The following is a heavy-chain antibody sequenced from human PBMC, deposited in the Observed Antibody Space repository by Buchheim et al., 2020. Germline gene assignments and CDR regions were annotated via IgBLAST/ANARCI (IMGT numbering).Heavy chain of an antibody. CDR1: GFIFSNFG. CDR2: ISYDGSVD. D-gene: IGHD2/OR15-2a*01. V-gene: IGHV3-30*18. J-gene: IGHJ4*02. CDR3: TKEPLVNTGYYYPH. Sequence: QVQLVESGGGVVQPGRSLRLSCAASGFIFSNFGMHWVRRAPGTGLEWVAVISYDGSVDYHAASVKGRFTISRDNSKNTMWLQMNSLRPEDTAVYYCTKEPLVNTGYYYPHWGQGTL.